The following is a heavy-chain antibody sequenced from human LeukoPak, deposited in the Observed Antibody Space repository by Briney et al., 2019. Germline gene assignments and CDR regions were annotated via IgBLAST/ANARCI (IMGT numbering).Heavy chain of an antibody. CDR1: GYTFTSYA. Sequence: ASVKVSCKASGYTFTSYAMHWVRQAPGQRLEWMGWINAGNGNTKYSQKFQGRVTITRDTSASTAYMELSSLRSEDTAAYYCARGGEIQLWLELRDFDYWGQRTLVTVSS. J-gene: IGHJ4*02. D-gene: IGHD5-18*01. V-gene: IGHV1-3*01. CDR3: ARGGEIQLWLELRDFDY. CDR2: INAGNGNT.